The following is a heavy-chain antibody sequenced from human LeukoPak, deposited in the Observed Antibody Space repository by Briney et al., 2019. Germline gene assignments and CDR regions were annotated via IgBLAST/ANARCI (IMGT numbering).Heavy chain of an antibody. CDR3: ARNAQVTRYFDY. J-gene: IGHJ4*02. D-gene: IGHD5-18*01. CDR1: GYTLSTYD. V-gene: IGHV1-8*01. CDR2: MNPNSGNT. Sequence: GASVKVSCKASGYTLSTYDINWVRQATGQGLEWMGWMNPNSGNTGYAQKFQGRVTMTRNTSISTAYMELSSLRSEDTAVYYCARNAQVTRYFDYWGQGTLVTVSS.